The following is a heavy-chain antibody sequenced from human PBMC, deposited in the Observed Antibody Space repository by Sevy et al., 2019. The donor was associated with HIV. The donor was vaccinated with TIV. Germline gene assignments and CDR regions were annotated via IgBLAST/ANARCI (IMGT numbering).Heavy chain of an antibody. D-gene: IGHD3-22*01. Sequence: GGSLRLSCAASGFTVSSNYMSWVRQAPGKGLEWVSVIYSGGSTYYADSVKGRFPISRANYKNTLYLQMNSLRPEDTDVYYCARNYDSSGYSYRHPLPFDYWGQGTLVTVSS. CDR1: GFTVSSNY. V-gene: IGHV3-53*01. CDR2: IYSGGST. J-gene: IGHJ4*02. CDR3: ARNYDSSGYSYRHPLPFDY.